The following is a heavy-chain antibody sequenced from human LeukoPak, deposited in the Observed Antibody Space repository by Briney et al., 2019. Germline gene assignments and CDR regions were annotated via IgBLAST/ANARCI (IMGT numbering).Heavy chain of an antibody. J-gene: IGHJ4*02. D-gene: IGHD2-15*01. CDR2: IKQDGNEK. CDR1: GFTVSSNY. V-gene: IGHV3-7*03. Sequence: PGGSLRLSCAASGFTVSSNYMSWVRQAPGKGLEWVASIKQDGNEKYYVDSVKGRFNISRDNAKNSLYLQMSCLRAEDTAVYYCARDGGYCTGGTCYSTHWGQGALVIVSS. CDR3: ARDGGYCTGGTCYSTH.